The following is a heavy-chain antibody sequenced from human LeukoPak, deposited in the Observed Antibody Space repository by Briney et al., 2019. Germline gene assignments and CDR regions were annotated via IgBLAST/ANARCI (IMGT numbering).Heavy chain of an antibody. D-gene: IGHD2-2*01. CDR1: GGSISSSSYY. V-gene: IGHV4-39*01. Sequence: SETLSLTCTVSGGSISSSSYYWGWIRQPPGKGLGWIGSIYYSGSTYYNPSLKSRVTISVDTSKNQFSLKLSSVTAADTAVYYCARHGQNYIVVVPAAIDYWGQGTLVTVSS. J-gene: IGHJ4*02. CDR2: IYYSGST. CDR3: ARHGQNYIVVVPAAIDY.